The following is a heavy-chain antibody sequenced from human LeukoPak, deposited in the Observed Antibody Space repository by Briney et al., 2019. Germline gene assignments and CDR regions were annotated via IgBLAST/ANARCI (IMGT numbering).Heavy chain of an antibody. J-gene: IGHJ5*02. CDR2: IIPIFGTA. CDR3: ARGQAYYYDSSGYFS. CDR1: GGTFSSYA. D-gene: IGHD3-22*01. V-gene: IGHV1-69*05. Sequence: ASVKVSCKASGGTFSSYAISWVRQAPGQGLEWMGGIIPIFGTANYAQKFQGRVTITTDESTSTAYMELSSLRSEDTAVYYCARGQAYYYDSSGYFSWDQGTLVTVSS.